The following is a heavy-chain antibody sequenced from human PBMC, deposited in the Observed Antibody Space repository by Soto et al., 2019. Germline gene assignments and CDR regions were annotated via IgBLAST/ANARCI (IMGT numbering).Heavy chain of an antibody. D-gene: IGHD2-8*01. CDR2: TSYTGNT. CDR3: ARDMHAGSTHYFHX. CDR1: GGSITSYH. V-gene: IGHV4-59*01. Sequence: PSETLSLTFIVSGGSITSYHWSWIRQFTGKGLEWISYTSYTGNTNYNTSLKSRVTISLDTSKKQLSLKLTSMTAADTAVYYCARDMHAGSTHYFHXWGQGTLVTVSX. J-gene: IGHJ1*01.